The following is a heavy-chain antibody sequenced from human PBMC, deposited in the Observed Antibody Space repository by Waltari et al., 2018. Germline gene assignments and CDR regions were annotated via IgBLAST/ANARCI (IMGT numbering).Heavy chain of an antibody. Sequence: QVPLQKWGAGLLKPSETLSLTCAVYGGCFSGYYWSWISQRAGKGMEWIREMNHSGSTNYNPSLKIRVTIAVDTSKNQFSLKLSSVTAADTAVYYCARGRNLGELASPPFDYWGQGTLVTVSS. CDR1: GGCFSGYY. CDR2: MNHSGST. V-gene: IGHV4-34*01. CDR3: ARGRNLGELASPPFDY. D-gene: IGHD3-16*02. J-gene: IGHJ4*02.